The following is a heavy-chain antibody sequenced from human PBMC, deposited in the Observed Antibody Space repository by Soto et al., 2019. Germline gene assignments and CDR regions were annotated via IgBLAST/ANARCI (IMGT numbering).Heavy chain of an antibody. CDR1: GYSFTSYW. D-gene: IGHD3-9*01. J-gene: IGHJ4*02. Sequence: GESLKISCKGSGYSFTSYWIGWVRQMPGKGLEWMGIIYPGDSDTRYSPSFQGQVTISADKSISAAYLQWSSLKASDTAMYYCVRQGYFDWLVVSYFDYWGQGTLVTVSS. CDR3: VRQGYFDWLVVSYFDY. V-gene: IGHV5-51*01. CDR2: IYPGDSDT.